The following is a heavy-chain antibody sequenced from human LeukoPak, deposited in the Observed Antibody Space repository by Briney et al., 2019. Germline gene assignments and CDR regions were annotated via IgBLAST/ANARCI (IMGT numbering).Heavy chain of an antibody. D-gene: IGHD6-19*01. CDR3: ARASTHLYSSGWYVRYFDH. V-gene: IGHV4-4*07. CDR1: GGSISSYY. CDR2: IYTSGST. Sequence: SETLSLTCTVSGGSISSYYWSWIRQPAGKGLEWIGRIYTSGSTNYNPSLKSRVTMSVDTSKNQFSLKLSSVTAADTAVYYCARASTHLYSSGWYVRYFDHWGRGTLVTVSS. J-gene: IGHJ2*01.